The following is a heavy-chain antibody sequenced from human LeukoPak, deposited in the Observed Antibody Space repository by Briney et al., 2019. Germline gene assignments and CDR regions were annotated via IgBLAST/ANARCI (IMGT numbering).Heavy chain of an antibody. Sequence: GGSLRLSCAASGFTFSSYAMHWVRQAPGKGLEWVAVISHDGNNKYNADSVKGRFTISRDNSKNTLYLQMNSLRDEDTAVYYCARAFDYWGQGTLVAVSS. CDR3: ARAFDY. V-gene: IGHV3-30-3*01. J-gene: IGHJ4*02. CDR1: GFTFSSYA. CDR2: ISHDGNNK.